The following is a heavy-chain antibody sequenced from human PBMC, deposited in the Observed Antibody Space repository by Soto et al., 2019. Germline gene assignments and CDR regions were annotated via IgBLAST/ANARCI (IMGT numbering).Heavy chain of an antibody. CDR3: ARVPGTMIVVVYWYFDL. Sequence: EVQLVESGGGLVQPGGSLRLSCAASGFTFSSYWMSWVRQAPGKGLEWVANIKQDGSEKYYVDSVKGRFTISRDNAKNSLYLQMNSLRAEDTAVYYCARVPGTMIVVVYWYFDLWGRGTLVTVSS. CDR1: GFTFSSYW. V-gene: IGHV3-7*03. D-gene: IGHD3-22*01. CDR2: IKQDGSEK. J-gene: IGHJ2*01.